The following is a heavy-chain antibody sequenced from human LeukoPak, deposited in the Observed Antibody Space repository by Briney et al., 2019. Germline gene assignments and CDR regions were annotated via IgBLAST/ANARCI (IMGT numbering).Heavy chain of an antibody. Sequence: PGGALRLSCAASGFMFSSSWMAWVRQAPGKGLEWVANIKEDGSDKNYVDSMKGRFTISRDNAKNSLYLQMNSLSAEDTAVYYCARDAAYGYDRFDYWGQGTQVTVSS. V-gene: IGHV3-7*01. CDR1: GFMFSSSW. D-gene: IGHD5-18*01. J-gene: IGHJ4*02. CDR3: ARDAAYGYDRFDY. CDR2: IKEDGSDK.